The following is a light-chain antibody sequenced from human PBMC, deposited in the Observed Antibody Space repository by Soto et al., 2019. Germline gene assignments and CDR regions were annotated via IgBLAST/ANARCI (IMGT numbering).Light chain of an antibody. V-gene: IGKV3-20*01. CDR2: AAS. CDR1: QSVSSSY. J-gene: IGKJ1*01. CDR3: QQYGSSPWT. Sequence: EIVLTQSPGTLSLSPGERATLSCRASQSVSSSYLAWYQQKPGQAPRLLIYAASSRATGIPDRFSGSGSGTDFTLTISRLEPEDLAVYYCQQYGSSPWTVGQGTKVYIK.